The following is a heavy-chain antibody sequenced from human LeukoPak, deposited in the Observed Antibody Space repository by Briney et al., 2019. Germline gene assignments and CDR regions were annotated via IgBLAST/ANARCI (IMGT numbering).Heavy chain of an antibody. V-gene: IGHV3-30*18. J-gene: IGHJ4*02. CDR3: AKGQQGHMWLDN. CDR1: AFTFRSFG. CDR2: ISSDGGNV. Sequence: GGSLRLSCAASAFTFRSFGMQWVRQAPGKGLEWVAFISSDGGNVYYADSANGRFSISRGNFKATLYLQMNSLRPEDTAVYYCAKGQQGHMWLDNWGQGTLVIVSS. D-gene: IGHD6-13*01.